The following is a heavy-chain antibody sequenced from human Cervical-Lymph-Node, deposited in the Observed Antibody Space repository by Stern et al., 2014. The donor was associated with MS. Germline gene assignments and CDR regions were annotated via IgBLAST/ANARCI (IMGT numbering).Heavy chain of an antibody. J-gene: IGHJ4*02. V-gene: IGHV1-46*01. Sequence: QVQLVESGAAVREPGNSVKVSCKTSGYTLTNHYIHWVRQAPGQGLEWMGIISPTTGTTTHAQKFQGRVTMTRDTATSTVYMDLSSLRSEDKAVYFCARDIAGAATGFDYWGQGTLLTVSS. CDR1: GYTLTNHY. CDR2: ISPTTGTT. CDR3: ARDIAGAATGFDY. D-gene: IGHD4/OR15-4a*01.